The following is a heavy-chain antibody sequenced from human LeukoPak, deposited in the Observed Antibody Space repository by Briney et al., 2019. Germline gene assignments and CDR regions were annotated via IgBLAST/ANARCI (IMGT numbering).Heavy chain of an antibody. J-gene: IGHJ4*02. CDR3: VRGPYGSYW. CDR1: GYTFTSYG. CDR2: INTNTGNP. D-gene: IGHD1-26*01. Sequence: GASVKVSCKASGYTFTSYGIHWVRQAPGQGLEWMGWINTNTGNPTYAQGFTGRFVFSLDTSVSTAYLQISSLKAGDTAVYYCVRGPYGSYWWGQGTLVTVSS. V-gene: IGHV7-4-1*02.